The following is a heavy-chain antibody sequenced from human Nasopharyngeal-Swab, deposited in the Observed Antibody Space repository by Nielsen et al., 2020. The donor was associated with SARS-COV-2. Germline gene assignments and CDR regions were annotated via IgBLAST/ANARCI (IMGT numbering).Heavy chain of an antibody. CDR3: ARDYWWSFDY. Sequence: GESLKISCAAFGFTFSYYWMNWLRQAPGKGLEWVAIIKPDGSEKYYVDSVKGRFNISRDNAKNSLYLQMNSLRAEDTAVYYCARDYWWSFDYWGQGTLVTVSS. CDR2: IKPDGSEK. D-gene: IGHD2-15*01. V-gene: IGHV3-7*03. J-gene: IGHJ4*02. CDR1: GFTFSYYW.